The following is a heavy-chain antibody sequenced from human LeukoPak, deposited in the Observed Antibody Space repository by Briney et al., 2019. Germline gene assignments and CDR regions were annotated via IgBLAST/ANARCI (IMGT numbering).Heavy chain of an antibody. CDR2: IYYSGST. CDR3: ARHPHIAAAVDS. J-gene: IGHJ4*02. D-gene: IGHD6-13*01. V-gene: IGHV4-59*08. CDR1: GGSISSYY. Sequence: SETLSLTCTASGGSISSYYWSWIRQPPGKGLEWIGYIYYSGSTNYNPSLKSRVTISVDTFKNQFSLNLSSVTAADTAVYYCARHPHIAAAVDSWGQGTLVTVSS.